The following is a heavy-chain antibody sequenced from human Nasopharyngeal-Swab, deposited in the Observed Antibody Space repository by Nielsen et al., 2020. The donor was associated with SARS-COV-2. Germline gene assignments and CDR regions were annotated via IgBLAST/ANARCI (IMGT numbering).Heavy chain of an antibody. CDR2: IYYSGST. J-gene: IGHJ4*02. CDR1: GGSISGSSYY. V-gene: IGHV4-39*07. D-gene: IGHD3-10*01. CDR3: ARDPPRFGELLPFDY. Sequence: SETLSLTCTVSGGSISGSSYYWGWIRQPPGKGLEWIGSIYYSGSTYYNPSLKSRVTISVDTSKNQFSLKLSSVTAADTAVYYCARDPPRFGELLPFDYWGQGTLVTVSS.